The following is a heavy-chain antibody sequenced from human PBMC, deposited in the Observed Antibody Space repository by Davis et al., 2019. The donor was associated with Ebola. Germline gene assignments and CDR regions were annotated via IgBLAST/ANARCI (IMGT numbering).Heavy chain of an antibody. CDR1: GGSISSAGYS. V-gene: IGHV4-30-2*01. D-gene: IGHD1-26*01. CDR2: MYYSGST. CDR3: ARSEIVGAKVLDY. J-gene: IGHJ4*02. Sequence: PSETLSLTCAVSGGSISSAGYSWSWIRQTPGKGLEWIGYMYYSGSTYYKSSLKSRVTMSIDRSKNHFSLWLTSVTAADTAVYCCARSEIVGAKVLDYWGQGTLVTVSS.